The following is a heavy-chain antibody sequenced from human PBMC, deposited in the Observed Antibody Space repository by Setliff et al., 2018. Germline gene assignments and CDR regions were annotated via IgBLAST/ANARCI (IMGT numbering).Heavy chain of an antibody. V-gene: IGHV4-59*01. Sequence: SETLSLTCTVSGGSISPYYWSWIRQSPGKGLEWIGYIYYSGSTNYNPSLKSRVTISVDTSKSQFSLKLSSVTAADTAVYYCARRLSGLRGFGYWGQGTLVTVSS. J-gene: IGHJ4*02. CDR3: ARRLSGLRGFGY. CDR2: IYYSGST. D-gene: IGHD5-12*01. CDR1: GGSISPYY.